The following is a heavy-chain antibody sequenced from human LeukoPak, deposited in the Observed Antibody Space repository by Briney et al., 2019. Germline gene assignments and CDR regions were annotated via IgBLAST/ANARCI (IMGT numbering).Heavy chain of an antibody. J-gene: IGHJ6*02. CDR3: ARGGRYCSSTSCYWEGSYYYYYGMDV. V-gene: IGHV3-33*01. CDR2: IWYDGSNK. Sequence: GGSLRLSCAASGFTFSSYGMHWVRQAPGKGLEWVAVIWYDGSNKYYADSVKGRFTISRDNSKNTLYLQMNSLRAEDTAVYYCARGGRYCSSTSCYWEGSYYYYYGMDVWGQGTTVTVSS. D-gene: IGHD2-2*01. CDR1: GFTFSSYG.